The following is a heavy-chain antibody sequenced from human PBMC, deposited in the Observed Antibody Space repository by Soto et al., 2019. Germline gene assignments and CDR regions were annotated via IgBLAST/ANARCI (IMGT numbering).Heavy chain of an antibody. J-gene: IGHJ5*02. D-gene: IGHD6-6*01. CDR2: ISTYNGNT. CDR1: GYTFFTYG. V-gene: IGHV1-18*01. CDR3: ARKSSSSSWFDP. Sequence: QVPLVQSGGEVKKPGASVKVSCKASGYTFFTYGISWVRQAPGQGLEWMGWISTYNGNTNYAQKLQGRVTMTTDTSTSTAYMELRTLRSDDTAVYYCARKSSSSSWFDPWGQGTLVTVSS.